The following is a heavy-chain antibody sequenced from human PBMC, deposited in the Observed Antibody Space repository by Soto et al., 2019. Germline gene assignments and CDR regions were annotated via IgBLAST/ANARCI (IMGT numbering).Heavy chain of an antibody. CDR1: GFSLSTSGVG. J-gene: IGHJ6*02. D-gene: IGHD2-15*01. CDR3: AHKGGRGAAMDV. CDR2: IYWDGDN. Sequence: QITLKESGPTLVKPTQTLTVTCSFSGFSLSTSGVGVAWNRQPPGKALEWLALIYWDGDNGYSPFLKSRLTITKDTSENQVVLTLSNMDPVDTATYYCAHKGGRGAAMDVWGQGTTVTVSS. V-gene: IGHV2-5*02.